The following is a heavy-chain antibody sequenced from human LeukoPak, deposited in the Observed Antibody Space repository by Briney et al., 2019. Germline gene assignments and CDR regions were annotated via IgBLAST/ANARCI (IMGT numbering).Heavy chain of an antibody. CDR2: IFSGGDT. Sequence: PGGSLRLSCAASGLTVSSNFMTWVRQAPGKGLEWVSVIFSGGDTYYADSVKGRFIISRDNSKNTLYLQMTGLRVEDTAVYYCARGGYGGNSGSPLLHYNYYYGMDVWGPGTTVTVSS. CDR1: GLTVSSNF. CDR3: ARGGYGGNSGSPLLHYNYYYGMDV. V-gene: IGHV3-53*01. J-gene: IGHJ6*02. D-gene: IGHD4-23*01.